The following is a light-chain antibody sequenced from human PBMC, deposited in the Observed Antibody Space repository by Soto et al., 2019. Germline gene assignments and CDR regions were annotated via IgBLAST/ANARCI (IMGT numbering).Light chain of an antibody. V-gene: IGLV1-51*01. CDR3: GTWDSSLSARWV. CDR1: SSNIGNNY. Sequence: QSALTQPPSVSAAPGQKVTISCSGSSSNIGNNYVSWYQQLPGTAPKLLIYDNNKRPSGIPDRFSGSKSGTSATLGITGLQTGDEADYYCGTWDSSLSARWVFGGGTKLTVL. J-gene: IGLJ3*02. CDR2: DNN.